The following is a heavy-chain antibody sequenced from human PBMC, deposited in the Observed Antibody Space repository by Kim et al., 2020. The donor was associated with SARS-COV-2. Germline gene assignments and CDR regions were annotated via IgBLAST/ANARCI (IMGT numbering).Heavy chain of an antibody. CDR3: ASTGSGDYEAYFDY. Sequence: GGSLRLSCAASGFSFNTYAMHWVRQTPDKGLEWLAVISYDGGVRYYTDSVRGRFTISRDNSKNMLSLQMDSLRVEDTATYYCASTGSGDYEAYFDYWGQG. J-gene: IGHJ4*02. V-gene: IGHV3-30*04. CDR1: GFSFNTYA. D-gene: IGHD4-17*01. CDR2: ISYDGGVR.